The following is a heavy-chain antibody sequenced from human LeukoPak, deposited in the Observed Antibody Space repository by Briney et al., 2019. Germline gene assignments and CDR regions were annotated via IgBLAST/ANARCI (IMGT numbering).Heavy chain of an antibody. D-gene: IGHD2-2*02. CDR2: ISGSGGST. Sequence: PGGSLRLSCAASGFTFSSYAMSWVRQAPGKGLEWVSAISGSGGSTYYADSVKGRFTISRDNSKNTLYLQMNSLRAEDTAVYYCAKDATRLGPAAIIWDAFDIWGQGTMVTVSS. CDR3: AKDATRLGPAAIIWDAFDI. V-gene: IGHV3-23*01. J-gene: IGHJ3*02. CDR1: GFTFSSYA.